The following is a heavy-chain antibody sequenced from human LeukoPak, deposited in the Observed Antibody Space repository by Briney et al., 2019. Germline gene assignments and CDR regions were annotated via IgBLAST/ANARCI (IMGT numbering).Heavy chain of an antibody. Sequence: PGGSLRLSCAASGFTFSSYAMSWVRQAPGKGLEWVSAISGSGGSTYYADSVKGRFTISRDNAKNSLYLQMNSLRAEDTAVYYCARGEDYGDYESYGMDVWGQGTTVTVSS. D-gene: IGHD4-17*01. CDR3: ARGEDYGDYESYGMDV. V-gene: IGHV3-23*01. CDR1: GFTFSSYA. J-gene: IGHJ6*02. CDR2: ISGSGGST.